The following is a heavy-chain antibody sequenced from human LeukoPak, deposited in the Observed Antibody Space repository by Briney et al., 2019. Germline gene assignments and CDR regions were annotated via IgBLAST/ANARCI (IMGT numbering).Heavy chain of an antibody. CDR1: NDSISPLY. D-gene: IGHD6-13*01. CDR2: IFYSGTT. J-gene: IGHJ4*02. CDR3: ARGGSAAKYYFDS. V-gene: IGHV4-59*11. Sequence: SETLSLTCTVSNDSISPLYWGWIRQPPGKGLEFIGYIFYSGTTNLNPSLKSRVTLSVDTSKNQFSLRLNSVTAADTAVYYCARGGSAAKYYFDSWGQGTPVTVSS.